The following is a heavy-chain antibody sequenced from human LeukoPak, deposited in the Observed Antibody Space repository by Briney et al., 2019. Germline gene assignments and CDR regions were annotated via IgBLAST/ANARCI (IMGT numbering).Heavy chain of an antibody. V-gene: IGHV3-30-3*01. J-gene: IGHJ4*02. Sequence: GRSLRLSCAASGFTFSSYAMHWVRQAPGQGLEWVAIMSYDGSNKYYADSVKGRFTVSRDNSENTLYLQMSSLRPEDTAVYYCAREGGLYTSTWGYFDYWGQGTLVTVSS. D-gene: IGHD6-13*01. CDR1: GFTFSSYA. CDR3: AREGGLYTSTWGYFDY. CDR2: MSYDGSNK.